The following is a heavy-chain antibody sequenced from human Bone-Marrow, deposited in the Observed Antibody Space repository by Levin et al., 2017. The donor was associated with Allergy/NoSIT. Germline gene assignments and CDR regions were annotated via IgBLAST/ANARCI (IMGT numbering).Heavy chain of an antibody. CDR3: AREGGLYSYGLNFDY. D-gene: IGHD5-18*01. CDR2: IKQDGSEK. J-gene: IGHJ4*02. Sequence: GESLKISCAASGFTFSSYWMSWVRQAPGKGLEWVANIKQDGSEKYYVDSVKGRFTISRDNAKNSLYLQMNSLRAEDTAVYYCAREGGLYSYGLNFDYWGQGTLVTVSS. V-gene: IGHV3-7*01. CDR1: GFTFSSYW.